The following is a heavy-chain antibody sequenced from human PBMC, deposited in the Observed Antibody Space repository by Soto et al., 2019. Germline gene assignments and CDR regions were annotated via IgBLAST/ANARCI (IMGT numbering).Heavy chain of an antibody. Sequence: SETLSLTCAVYGGSFSGYYWSWIRQPPGKGLEWIGEINHSGSTNYNPSLKSRVTISVDTSKNQFSLKLSSVTAADTAAYYCARGGSGDYVFGAFDIWGQGTMVTVSS. V-gene: IGHV4-34*01. D-gene: IGHD4-17*01. CDR2: INHSGST. J-gene: IGHJ3*02. CDR3: ARGGSGDYVFGAFDI. CDR1: GGSFSGYY.